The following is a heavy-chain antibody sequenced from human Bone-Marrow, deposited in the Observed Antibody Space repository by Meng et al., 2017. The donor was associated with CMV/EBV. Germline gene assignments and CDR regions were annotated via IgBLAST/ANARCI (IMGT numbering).Heavy chain of an antibody. CDR1: GGSINSYY. Sequence: SETLSLTCTVSGGSINSYYWSWIRQPPGKGLEWIGYIYYSGSTNYNPSLESRVTISIDTSKNQFSLKLTSVTAADTAVYYCARGGYSSSSVETAWGQGKLVNVSS. J-gene: IGHJ4*02. CDR3: ARGGYSSSSVETA. V-gene: IGHV4-59*01. CDR2: IYYSGST. D-gene: IGHD6-6*01.